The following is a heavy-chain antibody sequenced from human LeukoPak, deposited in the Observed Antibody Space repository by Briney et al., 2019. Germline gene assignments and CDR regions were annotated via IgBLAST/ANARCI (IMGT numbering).Heavy chain of an antibody. V-gene: IGHV3-23*01. Sequence: PGGSLRLSCAASGFTFSSYAMSWVRQAPGKGLEWVSAISGSGGSTYYADSVKGRFTISRDNSENTLYLQMNSLRAEDTAVYYCAKTMGYYYGSGSYYNPFDYWGQGTLVTVSS. D-gene: IGHD3-10*01. CDR2: ISGSGGST. CDR3: AKTMGYYYGSGSYYNPFDY. J-gene: IGHJ4*02. CDR1: GFTFSSYA.